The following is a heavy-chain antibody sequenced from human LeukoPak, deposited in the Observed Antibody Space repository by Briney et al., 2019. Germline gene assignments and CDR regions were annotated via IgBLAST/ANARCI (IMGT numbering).Heavy chain of an antibody. CDR2: IRSKAYGGTT. D-gene: IGHD3-10*01. V-gene: IGHV3-49*04. CDR3: TREGYYGSGSPHFDY. Sequence: GGSLRLSCAASGFTFSSYWMSWVRQAPGKGLEWVGFIRSKAYGGTTEYAASVKGRFTISRDDSKSIAYLQMNSLKTEDTAVYYCTREGYYGSGSPHFDYWGQGTLVTVSS. CDR1: GFTFSSYW. J-gene: IGHJ4*02.